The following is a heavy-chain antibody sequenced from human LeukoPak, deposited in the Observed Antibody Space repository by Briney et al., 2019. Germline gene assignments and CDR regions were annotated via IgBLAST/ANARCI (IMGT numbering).Heavy chain of an antibody. Sequence: GGSLRLSCAASGFTLSTYWMTWVRQAPGKGLEWVANIKQDGSEKYYVDSVKGRFTISRDNAKNSLYLQMNSLRAEDTAVYYCARETNNHYYHRNDYWGQGTLVTVSS. CDR3: ARETNNHYYHRNDY. CDR2: IKQDGSEK. V-gene: IGHV3-7*01. D-gene: IGHD3-22*01. J-gene: IGHJ4*02. CDR1: GFTLSTYW.